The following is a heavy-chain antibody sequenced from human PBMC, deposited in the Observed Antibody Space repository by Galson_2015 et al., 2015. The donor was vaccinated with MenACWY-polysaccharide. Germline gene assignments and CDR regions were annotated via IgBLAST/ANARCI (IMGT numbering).Heavy chain of an antibody. CDR2: IKQDGSEK. D-gene: IGHD6-13*01. CDR3: ARERAPDPYSISYYAC. CDR1: GFTFSSYW. V-gene: IGHV3-7*01. J-gene: IGHJ4*02. Sequence: SLRLPCAASGFTFSSYWMSWVRQAPGKGLGWVANIKQDGSEKYHVDSVKGRFTISRDNAKNSVYLQMNSLRAEDTAVYYCARERAPDPYSISYYACWGQGTLVTVSS.